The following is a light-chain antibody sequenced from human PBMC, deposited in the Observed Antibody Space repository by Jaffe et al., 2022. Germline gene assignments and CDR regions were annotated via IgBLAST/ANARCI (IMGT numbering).Light chain of an antibody. V-gene: IGKV3-20*01. CDR1: QSVKKNF. J-gene: IGKJ1*01. CDR2: GVS. Sequence: EIVLTQSPGTLSLSPGERATLSCRASQSVKKNFFAWYQQKPGQAPRLLIYGVSTRATGVPDRFDGGMSATDFTLTISRLEPEDFTVYYCQQYGDLPITFGQGTKL. CDR3: QQYGDLPIT.